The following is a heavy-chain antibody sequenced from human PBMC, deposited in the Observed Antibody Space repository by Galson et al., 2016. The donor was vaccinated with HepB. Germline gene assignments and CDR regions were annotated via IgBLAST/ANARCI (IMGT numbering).Heavy chain of an antibody. J-gene: IGHJ6*02. D-gene: IGHD1-14*01. Sequence: SLRLSCAGSGFSFSTYSMHWVRQAPGKGLDWLTVISFDGRNTHYAASVKGRFIVSRDNSKNTLYLQMNSLRPEDTALYFCARVLKERTTIWHYYYHGMDVWGQGTTVTVSS. V-gene: IGHV3-30*03. CDR3: ARVLKERTTIWHYYYHGMDV. CDR2: ISFDGRNT. CDR1: GFSFSTYS.